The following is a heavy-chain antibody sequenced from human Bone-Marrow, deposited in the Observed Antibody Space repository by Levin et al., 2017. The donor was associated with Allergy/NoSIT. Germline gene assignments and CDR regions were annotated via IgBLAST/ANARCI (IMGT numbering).Heavy chain of an antibody. Sequence: ASVKVSCKASGNSFNTYYIHWVRQAPGQGLEWMALIDPSGGYTSSVEKYQGRTTMTRDTSTSTVYMELSSLTSDDTAVYFCARPRSDAGHSDDAFDVWGQGTRVIVSA. D-gene: IGHD4-23*01. V-gene: IGHV1-46*02. CDR1: GNSFNTYY. J-gene: IGHJ3*01. CDR3: ARPRSDAGHSDDAFDV. CDR2: IDPSGGYT.